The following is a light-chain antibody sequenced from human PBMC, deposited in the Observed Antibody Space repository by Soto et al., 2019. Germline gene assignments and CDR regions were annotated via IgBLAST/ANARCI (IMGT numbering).Light chain of an antibody. J-gene: IGKJ4*01. CDR3: QQYNSWPT. CDR1: QSISSW. V-gene: IGKV1-5*01. CDR2: DAS. Sequence: IQMTQSPSTLSASVGDRVTITCRASQSISSWLAWYQQKPGKAPKLLIYDASSLESGVPSRFSGSGSGTEFTLTISSLQPDDFATYYCQQYNSWPTFGGGTKVAIK.